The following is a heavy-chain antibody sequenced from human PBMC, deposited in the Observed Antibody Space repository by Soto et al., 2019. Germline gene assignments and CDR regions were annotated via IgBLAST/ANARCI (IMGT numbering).Heavy chain of an antibody. Sequence: EVQLVESGGGLVQPGGSLRLSCAASGFTFSSYWMHWVRQAPGKGLVWVSRINSDGSSTSYADSVKGRFTISRDNAKNMLYLQMNRLRAEDTAVYYCARDPPFSYYHYGMDVWGQGTTVTVSS. CDR1: GFTFSSYW. V-gene: IGHV3-74*01. D-gene: IGHD3-3*01. J-gene: IGHJ6*02. CDR3: ARDPPFSYYHYGMDV. CDR2: INSDGSST.